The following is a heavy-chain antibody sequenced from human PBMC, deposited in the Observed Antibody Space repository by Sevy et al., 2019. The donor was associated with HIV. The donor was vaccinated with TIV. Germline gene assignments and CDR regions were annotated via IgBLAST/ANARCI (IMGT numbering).Heavy chain of an antibody. J-gene: IGHJ3*02. CDR1: GFTFSSYI. CDR3: ARGNAAAVARLWDAFDI. CDR2: ISSSNNYI. D-gene: IGHD6-19*01. V-gene: IGHV3-21*01. Sequence: GGFLRLSCAASGFTFSSYIMNCVRQAPGKGLEWVSSISSSNNYIYYADSLKGRFTISRDNAKNSLYLQMNSLRAEDTAMYYCARGNAAAVARLWDAFDIWGQGTPGAVSS.